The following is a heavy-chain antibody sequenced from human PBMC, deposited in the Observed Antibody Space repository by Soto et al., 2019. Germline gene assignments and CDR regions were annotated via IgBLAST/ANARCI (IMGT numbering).Heavy chain of an antibody. CDR2: INPRSGET. J-gene: IGHJ5*01. Sequence: QVHLVQSGAEVRMPGASVKVSCKASGYTFTDYFMHWVRQAPGQGLEWMGIINPRSGETGYAQKIQGRVIMSTDTSTSTVYMELSGLTSEYTAIYYCARRDCYNSYCVSNGFDSWVQGSLVTGSS. D-gene: IGHD6-6*01. V-gene: IGHV1-46*03. CDR3: ARRDCYNSYCVSNGFDS. CDR1: GYTFTDYF.